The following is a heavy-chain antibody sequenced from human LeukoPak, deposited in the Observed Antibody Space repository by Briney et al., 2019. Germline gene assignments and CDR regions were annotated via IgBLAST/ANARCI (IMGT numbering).Heavy chain of an antibody. D-gene: IGHD3-10*01. J-gene: IGHJ6*02. Sequence: SETLSLTYTVSGGSISSYYWSWIRQPPGKGLEWIGYIYYSGSTNYNPSLKSRVTISVDTSKNQFSLKLSSVTAADTAVYYCAREFGGGMDVWGQGTTVTVSS. V-gene: IGHV4-59*01. CDR2: IYYSGST. CDR3: AREFGGGMDV. CDR1: GGSISSYY.